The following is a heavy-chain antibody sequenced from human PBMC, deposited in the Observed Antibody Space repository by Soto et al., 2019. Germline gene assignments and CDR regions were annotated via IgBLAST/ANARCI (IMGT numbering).Heavy chain of an antibody. D-gene: IGHD6-19*01. J-gene: IGHJ4*02. CDR2: IIPILGIA. CDR1: GGTFSSYT. Sequence: QVQLVQSGAEVKKPGSSVKVSCKASGGTFSSYTISWVRQAPGQGLEWMGRIIPILGIANYAQKFQGRGTITADKSTSTAYMELSSLRSEDTAVYYSERGGIAVAEVDYWGQGTLVTVSS. V-gene: IGHV1-69*02. CDR3: ERGGIAVAEVDY.